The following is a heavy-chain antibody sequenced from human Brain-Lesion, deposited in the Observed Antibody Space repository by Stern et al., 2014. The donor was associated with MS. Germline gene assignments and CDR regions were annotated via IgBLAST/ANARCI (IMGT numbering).Heavy chain of an antibody. CDR2: VNNDGRRT. D-gene: IGHD3-10*01. CDR3: ARGERWFDS. J-gene: IGHJ5*01. V-gene: IGHV3-74*02. Sequence: EMQLVESGGGLVQPGGSLRLSCAASGFTFSNYWMHWVRQAPGKGLVWVSRVNNDGRRTSYADSVKGRFTMSRENAKNTLYLQMNSLRVEDTAIYYCARGERWFDSWGQGTLVTVSS. CDR1: GFTFSNYW.